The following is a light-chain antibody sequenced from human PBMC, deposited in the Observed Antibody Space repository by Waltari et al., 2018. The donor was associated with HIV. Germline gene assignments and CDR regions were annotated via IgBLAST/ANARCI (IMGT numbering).Light chain of an antibody. CDR3: QSYDSRQSGFWV. Sequence: QPVLPQPPSVSGAPVPRVTISCTGSSPNIGAGSAVHSHQPLPGTAPKLLIYGNTNRPSGVSDRFSGSKSGTSASLAITGLQAEDEADYYCQSYDSRQSGFWVFGGGTTLTVL. CDR2: GNT. V-gene: IGLV1-40*01. J-gene: IGLJ3*02. CDR1: SPNIGAGSA.